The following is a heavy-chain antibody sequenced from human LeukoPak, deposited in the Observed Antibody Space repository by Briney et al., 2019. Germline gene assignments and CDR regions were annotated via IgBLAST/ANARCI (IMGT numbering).Heavy chain of an antibody. V-gene: IGHV3-53*01. CDR2: IHSGGTT. CDR1: GFTFSSYA. CDR3: ARERRYCSGDNCYSGLDY. Sequence: PGGSLRLSCAASGFTFSSYAMHWVRQAPGKGLEWVSLIHSGGTTDYADSVKDRFSISRDYSKNTVNLQINSLRAEDTAVYYCARERRYCSGDNCYSGLDYWGQGTQVTVSS. D-gene: IGHD2-15*01. J-gene: IGHJ4*02.